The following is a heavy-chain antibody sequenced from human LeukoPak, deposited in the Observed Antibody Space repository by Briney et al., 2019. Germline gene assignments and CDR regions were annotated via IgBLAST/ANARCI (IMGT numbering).Heavy chain of an antibody. Sequence: PSETLSLTCKVSGGSVGSFSWSWIRQSPGKGLEWIGFIYYNGSISYNPSLKSRVTISVDRSKSQFSLKLTSVTAADTALYYCARAVGYYGSGSSGEEWFDPWGQGTLVTVSS. CDR1: GGSVGSFS. CDR2: IYYNGSI. J-gene: IGHJ5*02. V-gene: IGHV4-59*08. CDR3: ARAVGYYGSGSSGEEWFDP. D-gene: IGHD3-10*01.